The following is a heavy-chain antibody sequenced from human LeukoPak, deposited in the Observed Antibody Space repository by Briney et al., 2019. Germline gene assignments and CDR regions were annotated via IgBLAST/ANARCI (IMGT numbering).Heavy chain of an antibody. CDR1: GYTFTSYD. CDR2: MNPNSGNT. V-gene: IGHV1-8*01. J-gene: IGHJ4*02. Sequence: ASVKVSCKASGYTFTSYDINWVRQATGQGLEWMGWMNPNSGNTGYAQKFQGTVTMTRNTSISTAYMELSSLRSEDTAVYYCARVLRFGPAQAFGALAYWGQGTLVTVSS. D-gene: IGHD3-10*01. CDR3: ARVLRFGPAQAFGALAY.